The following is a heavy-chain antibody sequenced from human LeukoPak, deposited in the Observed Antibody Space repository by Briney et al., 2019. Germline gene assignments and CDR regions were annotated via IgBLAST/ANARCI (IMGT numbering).Heavy chain of an antibody. CDR2: IIPILGIA. CDR3: ASSQRGSVTTRYYFDY. Sequence: AASVKVSCKASGGTFSSYAISWVRQAPGQGLEWMGRIIPILGIANYAQKFQGRVTITADKSTSTAYMELSSLRSEDTAVYYCASSQRGSVTTRYYFDYWGQGTLVTVSS. D-gene: IGHD4-17*01. J-gene: IGHJ4*02. CDR1: GGTFSSYA. V-gene: IGHV1-69*04.